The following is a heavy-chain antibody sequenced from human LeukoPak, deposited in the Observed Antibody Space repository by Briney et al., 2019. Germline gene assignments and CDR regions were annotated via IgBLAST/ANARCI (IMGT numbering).Heavy chain of an antibody. J-gene: IGHJ4*02. D-gene: IGHD1-26*01. CDR2: IYYSGST. Sequence: SETLSLTCTVSGGSISSYYWSWIRQPPGKGLEWIGYIYYSGSTNYNPSLKSRVTISVDTSKNQFSLKLSSVTAADTAVYYCARVFTYSGSYLSDYWGQGTLVTVSS. V-gene: IGHV4-59*01. CDR1: GGSISSYY. CDR3: ARVFTYSGSYLSDY.